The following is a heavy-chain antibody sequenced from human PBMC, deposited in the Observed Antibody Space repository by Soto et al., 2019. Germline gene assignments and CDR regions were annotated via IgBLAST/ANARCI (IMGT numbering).Heavy chain of an antibody. CDR3: ARRTFAQGVWFDP. Sequence: SETLFLTCTVSGGSISSSSYYWGWIRQPPGKGLEWIGSIYYSGSTYYNPSLKSRVTISVDTSKNQFSLKLSSVTAADTAVYYCARRTFAQGVWFDPWGQGTLVTVSS. V-gene: IGHV4-39*01. CDR1: GGSISSSSYY. CDR2: IYYSGST. J-gene: IGHJ5*02.